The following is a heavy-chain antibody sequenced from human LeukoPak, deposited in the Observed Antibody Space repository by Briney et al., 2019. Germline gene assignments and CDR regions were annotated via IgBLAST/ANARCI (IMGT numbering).Heavy chain of an antibody. CDR2: IKSKTDGGTT. V-gene: IGHV3-15*01. Sequence: GGSLRLSCAASGFTFSNAWMSWVRQAPGKGLEWVGRIKSKTDGGTTDYAAPVKGRFTISRDDSKNTLYLQMNSLRAEDTAVYYCAKGEREPGRYCSSTSCYTFWYWGQGTLVTVSS. CDR3: AKGEREPGRYCSSTSCYTFWY. D-gene: IGHD2-2*02. J-gene: IGHJ4*02. CDR1: GFTFSNAW.